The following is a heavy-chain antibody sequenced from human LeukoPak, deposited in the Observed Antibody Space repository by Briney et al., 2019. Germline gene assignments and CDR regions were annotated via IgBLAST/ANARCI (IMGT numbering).Heavy chain of an antibody. Sequence: GGALRLSCAASGFTFSTYTMTWVRQAPGKGLERVSTIDGRGVDTYYADSVKGRFTISRDNSRNTVYLQMNSLRAEDTAVYYCAKDLAGTPWADWGQGTLVTVSS. CDR3: AKDLAGTPWAD. J-gene: IGHJ4*02. CDR2: IDGRGVDT. CDR1: GFTFSTYT. V-gene: IGHV3-23*01. D-gene: IGHD1-1*01.